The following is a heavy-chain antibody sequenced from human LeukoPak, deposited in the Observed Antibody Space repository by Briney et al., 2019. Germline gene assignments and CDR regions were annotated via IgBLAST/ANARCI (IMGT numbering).Heavy chain of an antibody. CDR1: GYTFTSYD. CDR2: MNPNSGNT. CDR3: ARCNITVAGIQTYNWFDP. V-gene: IGHV1-8*01. D-gene: IGHD6-19*01. Sequence: ASVKVSCKTSGYTFTSYDISWVRQATGQGLEWMGWMNPNSGNTGYAQKFQGRVTMTRDTSISTAYMELSSLRSEDTAVYYCARCNITVAGIQTYNWFDPWGQGTLVTVSS. J-gene: IGHJ5*02.